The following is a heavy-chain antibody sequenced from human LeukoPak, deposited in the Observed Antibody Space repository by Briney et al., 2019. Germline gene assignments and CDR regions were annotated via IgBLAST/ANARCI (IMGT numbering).Heavy chain of an antibody. V-gene: IGHV4-30-2*01. D-gene: IGHD4-17*01. CDR3: ARSTVTTLPNPYYFDY. J-gene: IGHJ4*02. CDR1: GGSISSGGYS. CDR2: IYHSGST. Sequence: SETLSLTCAVSGGSISSGGYSWSWIRQPPGKGLEWIGYIYHSGSTYYNPSLKSRVTISVGRSKNQFSLKLSSVTAADTAVYYCARSTVTTLPNPYYFDYWGQGTLVTVSS.